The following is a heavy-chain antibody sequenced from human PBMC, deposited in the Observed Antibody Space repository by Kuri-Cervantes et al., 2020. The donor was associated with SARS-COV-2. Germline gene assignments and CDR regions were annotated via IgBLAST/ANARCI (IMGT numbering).Heavy chain of an antibody. Sequence: GESLKISCAASRFMFSCDRMNWVRQAPGKGLEWVAVIWYDGSNKYYADSVKGRFTISRDNSKNTLYLQMNGLRAEDTAVYYCARDGIVGATPHFDYWGQGTLVTVSS. J-gene: IGHJ4*02. D-gene: IGHD1-26*01. CDR1: RFMFSCDR. CDR3: ARDGIVGATPHFDY. CDR2: IWYDGSNK. V-gene: IGHV3-33*08.